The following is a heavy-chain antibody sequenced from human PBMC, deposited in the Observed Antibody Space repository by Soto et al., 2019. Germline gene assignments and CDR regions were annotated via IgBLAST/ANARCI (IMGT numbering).Heavy chain of an antibody. CDR1: GGTFSSYA. Sequence: QVQLVQSGAEVKKPGSSVKVSCKASGGTFSSYAISWVRQAPGQGLEWMGGIIPIFGTANYAQKFQGRVTITADESTSTAYMELSSLRSEYTAVYYCARDTTGTAKNRLYYYYYGMDLWGQGTTVTVSS. CDR3: ARDTTGTAKNRLYYYYYGMDL. V-gene: IGHV1-69*01. CDR2: IIPIFGTA. J-gene: IGHJ6*02. D-gene: IGHD1-1*01.